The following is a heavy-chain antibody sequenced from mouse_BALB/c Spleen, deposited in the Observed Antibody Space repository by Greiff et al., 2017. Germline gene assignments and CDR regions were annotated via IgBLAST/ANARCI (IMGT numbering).Heavy chain of an antibody. CDR1: GFTFSSYA. Sequence: EVKLMESGGGLVKPGGSLKLSCAASGFTFSSYAMSWVRQTPEKRLEWVATISSGGSYTYYPDTVTGRFTISRDNAKNTLYLEMSSLRSEDTAMYYCARDRYDERFAYWGQGTLVTVSA. J-gene: IGHJ3*01. D-gene: IGHD2-14*01. V-gene: IGHV5-9-4*01. CDR2: ISSGGSYT. CDR3: ARDRYDERFAY.